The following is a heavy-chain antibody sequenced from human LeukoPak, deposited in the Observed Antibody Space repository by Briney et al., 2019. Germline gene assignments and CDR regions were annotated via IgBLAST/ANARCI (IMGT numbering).Heavy chain of an antibody. CDR1: GGSISSYY. Sequence: PSETLSLTRTVSGGSISSYYWSWIRQPPGKGLGWIGYIYYRGRTNYNPSLKSRVPISVDTSKNQFSLKLSSVTAADTAVYYCARASSSWAKYYFDYWGQGTLVTVSS. J-gene: IGHJ4*02. CDR2: IYYRGRT. V-gene: IGHV4-59*01. D-gene: IGHD6-13*01. CDR3: ARASSSWAKYYFDY.